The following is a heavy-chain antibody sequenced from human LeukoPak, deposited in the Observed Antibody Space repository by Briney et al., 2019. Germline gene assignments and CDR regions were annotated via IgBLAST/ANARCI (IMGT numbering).Heavy chain of an antibody. D-gene: IGHD2-15*01. CDR2: IYYSGIA. V-gene: IGHV4-59*01. CDR3: VRVRSSSWPNDAFDI. Sequence: SETLSLTCTVSGDSISSYYWSSIRQPPGKGLEWIGYIYYSGIANYNPSLKSRVTISVDTSKNQFSLKLRSVTAADTAVYYCVRVRSSSWPNDAFDIWGQGTMVTVSS. CDR1: GDSISSYY. J-gene: IGHJ3*02.